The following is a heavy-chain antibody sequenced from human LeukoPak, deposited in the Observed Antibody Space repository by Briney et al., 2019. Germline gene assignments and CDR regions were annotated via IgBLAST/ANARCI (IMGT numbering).Heavy chain of an antibody. CDR2: INPNSGGT. J-gene: IGHJ3*02. CDR3: ARTKTIIPGAFDI. CDR1: GYTFTGYY. D-gene: IGHD5-12*01. V-gene: IGHV1-2*02. Sequence: AASVKVSCKASGYTFTGYYMHWVRQAPGQGLEWMGWINPNSGGTNYAQKFQGRVTMTRDTSISTAYMELSRLRSDDTAVYYCARTKTIIPGAFDIWGQGTMVTVSS.